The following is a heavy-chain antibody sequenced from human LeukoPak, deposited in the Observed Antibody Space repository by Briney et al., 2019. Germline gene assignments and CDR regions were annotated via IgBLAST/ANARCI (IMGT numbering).Heavy chain of an antibody. J-gene: IGHJ5*02. CDR3: ARLVSFTYYDFWSGYRNHSWFDP. CDR1: GGTFSSYA. Sequence: ASVKVSCKASGGTFSSYAISWVRQAPGQGLEWMGGIIPIFGTANYARKFQGRVTITADESTSTAYMELSSLRSEDTAVYYCARLVSFTYYDFWSGYRNHSWFDPWGQGTLVTVSS. V-gene: IGHV1-69*13. CDR2: IIPIFGTA. D-gene: IGHD3-3*01.